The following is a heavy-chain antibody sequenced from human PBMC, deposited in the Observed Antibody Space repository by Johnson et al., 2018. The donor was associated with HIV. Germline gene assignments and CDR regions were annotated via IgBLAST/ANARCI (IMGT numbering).Heavy chain of an antibody. CDR3: AKDKRESFTMIGEDRAFDI. CDR2: IRWDGGST. V-gene: IGHV3-43D*03. J-gene: IGHJ3*02. D-gene: IGHD3-22*01. Sequence: VQLVESGGVVVQPGGSLRLSCAASGFTFDDYAMHWVRQAPGKGLEWVSLIRWDGGSTYYADSVKGRLPISRDNAKNSLYLQMNSLRAEDTALYYCAKDKRESFTMIGEDRAFDIWGQGTMVTVSS. CDR1: GFTFDDYA.